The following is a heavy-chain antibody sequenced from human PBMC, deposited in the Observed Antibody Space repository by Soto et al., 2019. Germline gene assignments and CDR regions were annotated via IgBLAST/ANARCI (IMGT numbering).Heavy chain of an antibody. Sequence: QVQLVQSGAEVKKPGSSVKVSCKASGGTFSSYTISWVRQAPGQGLEWMGRIIPILGIANYAQKFQGRVTITADKSTSTAYMELSSLRSEDTAVYYCAADSSGYPLTEKDAFDIWGQGTMVTVSS. CDR1: GGTFSSYT. CDR3: AADSSGYPLTEKDAFDI. D-gene: IGHD3-22*01. V-gene: IGHV1-69*02. J-gene: IGHJ3*02. CDR2: IIPILGIA.